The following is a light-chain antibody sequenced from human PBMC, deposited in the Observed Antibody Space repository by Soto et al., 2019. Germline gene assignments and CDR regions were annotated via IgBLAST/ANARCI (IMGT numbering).Light chain of an antibody. J-gene: IGLJ1*01. CDR1: SSDVGGSIY. CDR2: EVS. CDR3: SSFTDTSTLYV. V-gene: IGLV2-14*01. Sequence: QSVLTQPASASGSPVQLITISCTGTSSDVGGSIYVSWYQQHPGKAPKLIISEVSNRPSGVSNRFSGSKSGNTASLTISGLQAEDEADYYCSSFTDTSTLYVFGTGTKVTVL.